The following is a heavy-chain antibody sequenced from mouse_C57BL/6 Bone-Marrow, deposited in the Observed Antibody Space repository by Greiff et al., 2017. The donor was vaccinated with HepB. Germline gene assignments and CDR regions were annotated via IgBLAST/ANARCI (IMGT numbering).Heavy chain of an antibody. CDR3: AGLSLFAY. J-gene: IGHJ3*01. CDR2: IYPRSGNT. Sequence: LVESGAELARPGASVKLSCKASGYTFTSYGLSWVKQRTGQGLEWIGEIYPRSGNTYYNETFKGKATLTADKSSSTAYMEIRSLTSEDSAVYFCAGLSLFAYWGQGTLVTVSA. V-gene: IGHV1-81*01. CDR1: GYTFTSYG.